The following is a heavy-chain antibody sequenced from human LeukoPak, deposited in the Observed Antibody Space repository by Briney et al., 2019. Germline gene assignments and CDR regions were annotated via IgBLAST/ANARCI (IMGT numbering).Heavy chain of an antibody. CDR3: VRESYSRGDFN. J-gene: IGHJ4*02. Sequence: GGSLRLSCAASGFIFSTYWMTWVRQAPGRGLEWVATIKYDGNEKYYVDSVRGRFTISRDNAKNSLYLQMNSLTAEDTAVYYCVRESYSRGDFNWGQGTLVSVSS. V-gene: IGHV3-7*01. D-gene: IGHD2-21*01. CDR1: GFIFSTYW. CDR2: IKYDGNEK.